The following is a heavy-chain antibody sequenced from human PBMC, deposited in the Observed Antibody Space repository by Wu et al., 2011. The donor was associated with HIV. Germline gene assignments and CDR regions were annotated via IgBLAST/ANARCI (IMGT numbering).Heavy chain of an antibody. CDR3: AKLLPIDS. CDR2: SIILEH. J-gene: IGHJ4*02. D-gene: IGHD3-10*01. Sequence: LEWIGLSIILEHLLQSVLKSRVTISVDTSKNQFSLKLNSVTAADTAVYYCAKLLPIDSWGQGMLVTVSS. V-gene: IGHV4-38-2*01.